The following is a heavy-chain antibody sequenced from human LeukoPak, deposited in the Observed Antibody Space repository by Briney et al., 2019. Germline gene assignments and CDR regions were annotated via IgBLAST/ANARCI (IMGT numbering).Heavy chain of an antibody. CDR1: GGSISNYY. V-gene: IGHV4-59*01. CDR2: IYYSGST. CDR3: ARGVGGSYSVRYYFDY. Sequence: SETLSLTCTVSGGSISNYYWSWIRQPPGKGLEWIGYIYYSGSTNYNPSLKSRVTISVDTSKNQFSLKLSSVTAADTAVYYCARGVGGSYSVRYYFDYWGQGNLVTVSS. D-gene: IGHD1-26*01. J-gene: IGHJ4*02.